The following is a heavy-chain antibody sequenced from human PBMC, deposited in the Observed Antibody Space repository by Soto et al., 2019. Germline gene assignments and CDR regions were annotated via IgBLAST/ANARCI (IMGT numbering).Heavy chain of an antibody. D-gene: IGHD1-1*01. CDR2: INHSGST. V-gene: IGHV4-34*01. Sequence: SETLSLTCAVYGGSFSGYYWIWIRQPPGKGLEWIGEINHSGSTNYNPSLKSRVTISVDTSKNQLSLKLSSVTAADTAVYYCAERAGPRWFDPWGQGTLVTVSS. J-gene: IGHJ5*02. CDR3: AERAGPRWFDP. CDR1: GGSFSGYY.